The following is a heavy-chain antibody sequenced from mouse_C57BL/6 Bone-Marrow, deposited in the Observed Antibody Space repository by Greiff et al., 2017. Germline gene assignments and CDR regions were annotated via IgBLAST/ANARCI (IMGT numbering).Heavy chain of an antibody. CDR3: ARYYYGSYFDY. CDR2: INPGSGGT. J-gene: IGHJ2*01. CDR1: GYAFTNYL. D-gene: IGHD1-1*01. Sequence: QVQLQQSGAELVRPGTSVSVSCTASGYAFTNYLIEWVKQRPGQGLEWIGVINPGSGGTNYNEKFKGKATLTADKSSSTAYMQLRSLTSEDSAVYFCARYYYGSYFDYWGQGTTLTVSA. V-gene: IGHV1-54*01.